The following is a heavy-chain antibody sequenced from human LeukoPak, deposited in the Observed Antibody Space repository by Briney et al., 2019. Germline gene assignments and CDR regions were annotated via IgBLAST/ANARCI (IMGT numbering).Heavy chain of an antibody. CDR3: AKSYGAHYLFEY. J-gene: IGHJ4*02. V-gene: IGHV3-30*18. CDR2: ISFDGANK. Sequence: PGRSLSLSCAASGFTFSSFGMHWVRQAPGKGLEWVAVISFDGANKYYAASVRGRFTISRDISKKTLFLQMNNLRPEDTAVYFCAKSYGAHYLFEYWGQGTLVTVSS. CDR1: GFTFSSFG. D-gene: IGHD4-17*01.